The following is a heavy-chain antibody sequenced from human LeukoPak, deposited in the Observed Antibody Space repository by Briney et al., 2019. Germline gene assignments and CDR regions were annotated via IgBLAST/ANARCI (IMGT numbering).Heavy chain of an antibody. CDR2: ISSHSRDI. CDR1: GFTFNTYS. CDR3: ARDDRDISSFRFDY. V-gene: IGHV3-21*01. D-gene: IGHD6-6*01. J-gene: IGHJ4*01. Sequence: GGSLRLSCAASGFTFNTYSMNWVRQAPGKGLEWVSSISSHSRDIYYADSVKGRFTISRDNAKNSLHLQMNSLRAEDTAVYCCARDDRDISSFRFDYWGHGILVTVSS.